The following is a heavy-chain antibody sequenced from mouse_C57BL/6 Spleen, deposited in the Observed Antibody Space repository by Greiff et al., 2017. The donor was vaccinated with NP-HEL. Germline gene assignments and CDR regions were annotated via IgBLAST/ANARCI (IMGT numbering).Heavy chain of an antibody. D-gene: IGHD1-1*01. Sequence: VQLQQSGPELVKPGASVKISCKASGYAFSSSWMNWVKQRPGKGLEWIGRIYPGDGDTNYNGKFKGKATLTADKSSSTAYMQLSSLTSEDSAVYFCASAYYYGSSYAMDYWGQGTSVTVSS. CDR2: IYPGDGDT. CDR3: ASAYYYGSSYAMDY. J-gene: IGHJ4*01. CDR1: GYAFSSSW. V-gene: IGHV1-82*01.